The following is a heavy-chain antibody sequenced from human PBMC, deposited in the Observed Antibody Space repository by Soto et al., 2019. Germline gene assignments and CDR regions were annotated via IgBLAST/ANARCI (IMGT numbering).Heavy chain of an antibody. CDR3: ARGYTGYDYGDYYYCGMDV. CDR1: GYTFTSYD. Sequence: ASVKVSCKASGYTFTSYDINWVRQATGQGLEWMGWMNPNSGNTGYAQKFQGRVTMTRNTSISTAYMELSSLRSEDTAVYYCARGYTGYDYGDYYYCGMDVWGQGTTVTVS. V-gene: IGHV1-8*01. CDR2: MNPNSGNT. D-gene: IGHD4-17*01. J-gene: IGHJ6*02.